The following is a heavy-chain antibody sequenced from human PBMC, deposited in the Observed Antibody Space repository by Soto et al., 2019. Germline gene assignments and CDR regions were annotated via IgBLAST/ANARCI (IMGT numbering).Heavy chain of an antibody. Sequence: LRLSCAASGFIFSDYAMTWARQAPGKELEWVSGLLRPGRSTYYADSVKGRFTISGDTSANTVYLQMDSLRAEDTAVYYCAKDAIANDGIWLMDSWGQGTVVTVSS. CDR2: LLRPGRST. J-gene: IGHJ5*02. CDR1: GFIFSDYA. V-gene: IGHV3-23*01. CDR3: AKDAIANDGIWLMDS. D-gene: IGHD3-16*01.